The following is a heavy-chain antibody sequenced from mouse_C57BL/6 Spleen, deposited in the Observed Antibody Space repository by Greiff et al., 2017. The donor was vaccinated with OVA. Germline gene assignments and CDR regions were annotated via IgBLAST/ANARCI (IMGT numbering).Heavy chain of an antibody. CDR1: GYTFTSYW. J-gene: IGHJ4*01. CDR3: ARCDGNEPYYAMDY. CDR2: IDPSDSET. V-gene: IGHV1-52*01. Sequence: QVQLQQPGAELVRPGSSVKLSCKASGYTFTSYWMHWVKQRPIQGLEWIGNIDPSDSETHYNQKFKDKATLTVDKSSSTAYMKLSSLTSEDSAVYDCARCDGNEPYYAMDYWGQGTSVTVSS. D-gene: IGHD2-1*01.